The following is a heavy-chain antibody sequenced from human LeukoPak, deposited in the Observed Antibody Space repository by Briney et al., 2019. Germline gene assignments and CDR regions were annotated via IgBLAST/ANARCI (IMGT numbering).Heavy chain of an antibody. J-gene: IGHJ4*02. V-gene: IGHV4-61*02. CDR2: IYTSGST. CDR3: ARDGYGSGSPFDY. D-gene: IGHD3-10*01. Sequence: SETLSLTCTVSGGSISSGSYYWSWIRQPAGKGLEWIGRIYTSGSTNYNPSLKSRVTISVDTSKNQFSLKLSSVTAADTAVYYCARDGYGSGSPFDYWGQGTLVTVSS. CDR1: GGSISSGSYY.